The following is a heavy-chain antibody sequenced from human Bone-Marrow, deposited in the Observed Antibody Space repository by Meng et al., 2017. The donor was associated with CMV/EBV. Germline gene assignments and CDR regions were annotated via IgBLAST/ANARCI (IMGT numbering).Heavy chain of an antibody. CDR3: ARVTVLGVVVAAGWFDP. V-gene: IGHV1-2*02. CDR2: INPNTDT. D-gene: IGHD2-15*01. CDR1: GYTLTDYY. J-gene: IGHJ5*02. Sequence: QMPLVQSGAEWRKPGASVKVSCKASGYTLTDYYIHWVRQAPGQWLEWMGWINPNTDTNYAQNFRGRVTMTRDMSINTAYMELSRLTSGDTAVYYCARVTVLGVVVAAGWFDPWGQGTLVTVSS.